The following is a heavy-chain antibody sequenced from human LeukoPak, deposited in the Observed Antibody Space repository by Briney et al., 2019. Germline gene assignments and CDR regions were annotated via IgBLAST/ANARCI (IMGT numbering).Heavy chain of an antibody. D-gene: IGHD6-13*01. CDR2: ISSSSSYI. CDR3: ARVREAAAFDI. Sequence: GGSLRLSCAASGFTFSSYSMNWVRQAPGKGLEWVSSISSSSSYIYYADSVKGRFTISRDNAKNSLYLQMNSLRAEDTAVYYCARVREAAAFDIWGQGTMVTVSS. CDR1: GFTFSSYS. J-gene: IGHJ3*02. V-gene: IGHV3-21*01.